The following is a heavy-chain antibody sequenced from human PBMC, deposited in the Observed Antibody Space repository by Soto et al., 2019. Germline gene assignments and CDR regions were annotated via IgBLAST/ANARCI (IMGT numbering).Heavy chain of an antibody. V-gene: IGHV3-23*01. J-gene: IGHJ4*02. CDR1: GFTVSTYG. CDR2: FTGVIETT. D-gene: IGHD1-1*01. Sequence: EVQLLESGGGLVQPGGSLRLSCAASGFTVSTYGVTWVRQAPGKGLEWVSGFTGVIETTHYADSVKGRFTITRDNSNNTVYLQMNSLRVEDTAVYYCARWNGYGDYWGRGTLVTVSS. CDR3: ARWNGYGDY.